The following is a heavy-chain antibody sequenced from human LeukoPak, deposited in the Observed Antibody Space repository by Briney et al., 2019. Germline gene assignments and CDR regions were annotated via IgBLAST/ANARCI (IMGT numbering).Heavy chain of an antibody. CDR2: IYYSGTT. J-gene: IGHJ6*02. Sequence: PSETLSLTCTVSGGSISSYYWSWIRQPPGKGLEWIGYIYYSGTTNYNPSLKSRVTISVDTSKNQFSLKLSSVTAADTAVYYCARRNCSSTSCADDYYYYGMDVWGQGTTVTVSS. CDR1: GGSISSYY. CDR3: ARRNCSSTSCADDYYYYGMDV. D-gene: IGHD2-2*01. V-gene: IGHV4-59*08.